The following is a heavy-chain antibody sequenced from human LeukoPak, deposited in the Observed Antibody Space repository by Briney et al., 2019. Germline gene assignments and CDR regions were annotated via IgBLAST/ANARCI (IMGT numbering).Heavy chain of an antibody. Sequence: GGSLRLSCAASGFTLSSYAMSWVRQGPGKGLEWVSAISVSGNTYHADSVKGRFTISRDSSKNTLYLQMNSLRAEDTAVYYCARRAGEYSHPYDYWGQGTLVTVSS. V-gene: IGHV3-23*01. CDR2: ISVSGNT. D-gene: IGHD4-17*01. CDR1: GFTLSSYA. J-gene: IGHJ4*02. CDR3: ARRAGEYSHPYDY.